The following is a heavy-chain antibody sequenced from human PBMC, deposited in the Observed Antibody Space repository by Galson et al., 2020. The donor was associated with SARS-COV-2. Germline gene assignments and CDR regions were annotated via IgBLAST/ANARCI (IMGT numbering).Heavy chain of an antibody. V-gene: IGHV1-18*01. CDR3: ARDGFYCGGGGWYYGLDY. J-gene: IGHJ4*02. Sequence: ASVKVSCKASGYTFTSYGISWVRQAPGQGLEWMGWISAYNGNTNYAQKLQGRVTMTTDTSTSTAYMELRSLRSDDTAVYYCARDGFYCGGGGWYYGLDYGGQGSLVSVSS. CDR1: GYTFTSYG. CDR2: ISAYNGNT. D-gene: IGHD2-15*01.